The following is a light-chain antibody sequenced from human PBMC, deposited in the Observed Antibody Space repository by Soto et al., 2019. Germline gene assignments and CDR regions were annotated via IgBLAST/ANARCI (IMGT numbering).Light chain of an antibody. CDR2: DAS. CDR3: QQRSKWPPYT. J-gene: IGKJ2*01. CDR1: QSVSSY. Sequence: EIVLTQSPATLSLSPGERATLSCRASQSVSSYLAWYQQKPGQAPRLLIYDASNRATGIPARFSGSGSGTDFTHTISSLEPEDFAVYYCQQRSKWPPYTFGQGTKLEIK. V-gene: IGKV3-11*01.